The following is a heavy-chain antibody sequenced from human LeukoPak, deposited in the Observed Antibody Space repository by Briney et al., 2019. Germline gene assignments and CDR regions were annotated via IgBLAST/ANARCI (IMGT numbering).Heavy chain of an antibody. CDR1: GNSLSELS. V-gene: IGHV1-24*01. Sequence: ASVTVSCKVSGNSLSELSIQWVRQAPGKGLECVGGFDPEEAKMVYAQNFQGRVTMTEDTSTQTAYMELSGLTYGDTAVYYCTTRSGDFWSGFVNWGQGTLVTVSS. CDR2: FDPEEAKM. J-gene: IGHJ4*02. D-gene: IGHD3-3*01. CDR3: TTRSGDFWSGFVN.